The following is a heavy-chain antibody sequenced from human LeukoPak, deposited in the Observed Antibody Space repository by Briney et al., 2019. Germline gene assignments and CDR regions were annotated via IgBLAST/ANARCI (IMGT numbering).Heavy chain of an antibody. CDR2: IYHSGST. CDR1: GXSXSSSNW. Sequence: TLSLXXAVSGXSXSSSNWWSWVRQPPGKGVEWIGEIYHSGSTNYNPSLKSRVTISVEKSKNQFSLKLSSVTAADTAVYYCARHVDSSGYYTTAVDYWGQGTLVTVSS. V-gene: IGHV4-4*02. D-gene: IGHD3-22*01. CDR3: ARHVDSSGYYTTAVDY. J-gene: IGHJ4*02.